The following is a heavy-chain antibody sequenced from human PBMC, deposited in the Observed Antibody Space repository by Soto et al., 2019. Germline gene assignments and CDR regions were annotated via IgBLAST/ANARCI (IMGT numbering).Heavy chain of an antibody. CDR3: ARGGSVTKSFNYYFGMDV. CDR2: INPTGGRT. J-gene: IGHJ6*02. Sequence: GASVKVSCKASGYSFTSYYIHWVRQAPGQGXEWIGLINPTGGRTTYAQRFQGRVIMTRDTATSTLYLQLASLRSDGTALYYCARGGSVTKSFNYYFGMDVWGQGSTVTVSS. D-gene: IGHD3-16*01. V-gene: IGHV1-46*01. CDR1: GYSFTSYY.